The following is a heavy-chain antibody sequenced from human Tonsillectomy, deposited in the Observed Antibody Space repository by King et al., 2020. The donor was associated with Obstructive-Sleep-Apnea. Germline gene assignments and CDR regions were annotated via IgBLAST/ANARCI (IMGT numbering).Heavy chain of an antibody. J-gene: IGHJ4*02. V-gene: IGHV4-59*01. CDR3: ARGGGKYSSSWYYDY. D-gene: IGHD6-13*01. Sequence: QLQESGPGLVKPTETLSLACSVSGGSIRSYYWSWIRQPPGSGLECIGYIYYTGRTKYNPSLKSRVTISVDTSKNQVSLKLSSVTAADTAVYFCARGGGKYSSSWYYDYWGQGTRVTVSS. CDR1: GGSIRSYY. CDR2: IYYTGRT.